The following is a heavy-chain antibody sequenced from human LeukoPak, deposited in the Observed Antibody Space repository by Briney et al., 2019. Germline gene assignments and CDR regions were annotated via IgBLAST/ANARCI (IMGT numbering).Heavy chain of an antibody. CDR3: AVGNTYGEGAFDI. CDR1: GYSFSSYG. V-gene: IGHV1-18*01. D-gene: IGHD5-18*01. CDR2: ISAYNGNT. J-gene: IGHJ3*02. Sequence: GASVKASCKASGYSFSSYGVTWVRQAPGQGLEWMGWISAYNGNTNYAQKVQGRVTLTTDTSTSTAYMELRSLRSDDTAVYYCAVGNTYGEGAFDIWGQGTMVTVSS.